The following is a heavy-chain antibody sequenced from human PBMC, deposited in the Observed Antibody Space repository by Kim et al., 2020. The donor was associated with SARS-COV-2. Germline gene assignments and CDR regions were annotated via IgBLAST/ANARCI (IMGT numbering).Heavy chain of an antibody. CDR2: LGGDGRTT. CDR1: GFTFSSFA. Sequence: GGSLRLSCAASGFTFSSFAMTWVRQAPGRGLEWVSSLGGDGRTTFYADSVKGRFTISRDRSKNTLYLQMNSLRADDTAVDYCAKSVRTSLTTGDYFDSWG. J-gene: IGHJ4*01. D-gene: IGHD2-8*02. CDR3: AKSVRTSLTTGDYFDS. V-gene: IGHV3-23*01.